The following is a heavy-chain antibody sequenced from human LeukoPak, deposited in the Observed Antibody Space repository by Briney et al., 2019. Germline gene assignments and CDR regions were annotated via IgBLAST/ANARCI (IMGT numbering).Heavy chain of an antibody. Sequence: PGGSLRLSCAASGFTFSSYSMNWVRQAPGKGLEWVSPISSSSSYIYYADSVKGRFTISRDNAKNSLYLQMNSLRAEDTAVYYCARAPYGITFGPGDYWGQGTLVTVSS. CDR2: ISSSSSYI. J-gene: IGHJ4*02. D-gene: IGHD3-16*01. V-gene: IGHV3-21*01. CDR1: GFTFSSYS. CDR3: ARAPYGITFGPGDY.